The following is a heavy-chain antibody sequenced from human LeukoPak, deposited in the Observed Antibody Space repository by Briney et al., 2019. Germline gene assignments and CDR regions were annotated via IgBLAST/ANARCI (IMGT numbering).Heavy chain of an antibody. J-gene: IGHJ6*02. CDR2: IHRDGNNI. CDR3: ARGLRDRYGMDV. V-gene: IGHV3-74*01. Sequence: EGSLRLSCAASGFTFDTYWMHWVRQAPGKGLVWVSRIHRDGNNINYADFVQGRFTVSRDNAKNTLYLQMHSLRVEDTAMYFCARGLRDRYGMDVWGQGTTVTVSS. CDR1: GFTFDTYW.